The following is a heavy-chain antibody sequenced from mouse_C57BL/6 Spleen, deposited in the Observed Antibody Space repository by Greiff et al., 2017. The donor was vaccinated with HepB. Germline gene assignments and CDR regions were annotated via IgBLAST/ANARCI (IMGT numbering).Heavy chain of an antibody. D-gene: IGHD1-1*01. V-gene: IGHV7-3*01. J-gene: IGHJ1*03. CDR1: GFTFTDYY. CDR3: ARYGEGTTVVASDLYFDV. Sequence: EVKLMESGGGLVQPGGSLSLSCAASGFTFTDYYMSWVRQPPGKALEWLGFIRNKANGYTTEYSASVKGRFTISRDNSQSILYLQMNALGAEDSATYYCARYGEGTTVVASDLYFDVWGTGTTVTVSS. CDR2: IRNKANGYTT.